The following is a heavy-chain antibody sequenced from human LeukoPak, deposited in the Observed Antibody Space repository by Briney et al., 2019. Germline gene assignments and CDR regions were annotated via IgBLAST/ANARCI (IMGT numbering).Heavy chain of an antibody. CDR3: AREAYYYDSSGYGY. Sequence: GGSLRLSCAASGSTFSSYAMHWVRQAPGKGLEWVAVISYDGSNKYYADSVKGRFTISRDNSKNTLYLQMNSLRAEDTAVYYCAREAYYYDSSGYGYWGQGTLVTVSS. V-gene: IGHV3-30-3*01. CDR1: GSTFSSYA. J-gene: IGHJ4*02. D-gene: IGHD3-22*01. CDR2: ISYDGSNK.